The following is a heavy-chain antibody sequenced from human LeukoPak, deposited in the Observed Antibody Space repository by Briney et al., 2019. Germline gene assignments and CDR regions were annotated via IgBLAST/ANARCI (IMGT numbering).Heavy chain of an antibody. CDR1: GFTFSSYA. D-gene: IGHD3-9*01. J-gene: IGHJ4*02. CDR3: ARYVTTYYDILTGAGVFDY. CDR2: ISGSGGST. V-gene: IGHV3-23*01. Sequence: PGGSLRLSCAASGFTFSSYAMSWVRQAPGKGLEWVSAISGSGGSTYYADSVKGRFTISRDNSKNTLYLQMNSLRAEDTAVYYCARYVTTYYDILTGAGVFDYWGQGTLVTVSS.